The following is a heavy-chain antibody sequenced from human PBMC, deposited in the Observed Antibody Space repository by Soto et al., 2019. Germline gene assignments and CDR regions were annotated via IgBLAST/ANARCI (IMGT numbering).Heavy chain of an antibody. CDR2: IYYSGST. CDR3: ATSPPYYDYIWGSYRIDY. Sequence: QLQLQESGPGLVKPSETLSLTCTVSGGSISSSSYYWGWIRQPPGKGLEWIGSIYYSGSTYYNPSLKSRVTISVDTSKNQFSLKLSSVTAADTAVYYCATSPPYYDYIWGSYRIDYWGQGTLVTVSS. V-gene: IGHV4-39*01. D-gene: IGHD3-16*02. J-gene: IGHJ4*02. CDR1: GGSISSSSYY.